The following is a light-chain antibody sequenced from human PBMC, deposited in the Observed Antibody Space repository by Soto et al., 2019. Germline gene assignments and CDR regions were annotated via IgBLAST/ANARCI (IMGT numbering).Light chain of an antibody. V-gene: IGKV1-33*01. J-gene: IGKJ4*01. CDR3: QQYDNVPLT. Sequence: DSQMTQSPSSLSASVGDSLTITRXASRDISKYLNWYQQKPGKAPKLLIFDASNLETGVPSRFSGSASGTHFTFTISSLQPEDTATYYCQQYDNVPLTFGGGTKVDIK. CDR1: RDISKY. CDR2: DAS.